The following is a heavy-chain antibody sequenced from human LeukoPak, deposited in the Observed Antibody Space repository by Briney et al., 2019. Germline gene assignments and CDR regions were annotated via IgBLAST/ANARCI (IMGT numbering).Heavy chain of an antibody. J-gene: IGHJ5*02. CDR3: ARIKLGTYYGSGSYEAFDP. D-gene: IGHD3-10*01. Sequence: GASVKVSCKASGYTFTSYYMHWVRQAPGQGLEWMGIINPSGGSTSYAQKFQGRVTITADESTSTAYMELSSLRSEDTAVYYCARIKLGTYYGSGSYEAFDPWGQGTLVTVSS. V-gene: IGHV1-46*01. CDR2: INPSGGST. CDR1: GYTFTSYY.